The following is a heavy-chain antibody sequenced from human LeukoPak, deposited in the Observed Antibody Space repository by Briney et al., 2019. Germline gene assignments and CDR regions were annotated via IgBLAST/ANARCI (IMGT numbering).Heavy chain of an antibody. CDR1: GFTFDDYA. D-gene: IGHD1-26*01. V-gene: IGHV3-9*03. CDR2: ISWNSGTI. Sequence: PGRSLRLSCAASGFTFDDYAMHWVRPAPGKGLEWVSGISWNSGTIGYADSVKGRFTISRDNAKNSLYLQMNSLRDDDMALYYCARGNSGSYSQDWFDPWGQGTLVTVSS. CDR3: ARGNSGSYSQDWFDP. J-gene: IGHJ5*02.